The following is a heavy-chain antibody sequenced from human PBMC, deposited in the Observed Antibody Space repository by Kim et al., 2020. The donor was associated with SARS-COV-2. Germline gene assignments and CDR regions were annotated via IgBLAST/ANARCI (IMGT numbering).Heavy chain of an antibody. CDR1: GYTFTSYG. V-gene: IGHV1-18*01. D-gene: IGHD3-3*01. CDR2: ISAYNGNT. CDR3: ARTRRIFGVVTNNWFDP. Sequence: ASVKVSCKASGYTFTSYGISWVRQAPGQGLEWMGWISAYNGNTNYAQKLQGRVTMTTDTSTSTAYMELRSLRSDDTAVYYCARTRRIFGVVTNNWFDPWGQGTLVTVSS. J-gene: IGHJ5*02.